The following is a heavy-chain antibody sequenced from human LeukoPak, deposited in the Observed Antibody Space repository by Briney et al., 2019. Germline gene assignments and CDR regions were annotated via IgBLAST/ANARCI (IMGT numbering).Heavy chain of an antibody. Sequence: GGSLRLSCAVSGFIFSSYAMSWVRQTPGKGLEWVAAISGSGGSTYYADSVKGRFTISRDNSKNTLYLHMNSLRAEDTAVYYCARAAEREKYDFWSGYYMYYYYYMDVWGKGTTVTVSS. CDR2: ISGSGGST. CDR3: ARAAEREKYDFWSGYYMYYYYYMDV. CDR1: GFIFSSYA. D-gene: IGHD3-3*01. V-gene: IGHV3-23*01. J-gene: IGHJ6*03.